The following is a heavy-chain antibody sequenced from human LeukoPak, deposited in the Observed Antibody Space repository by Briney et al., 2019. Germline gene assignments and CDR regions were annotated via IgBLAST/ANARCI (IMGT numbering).Heavy chain of an antibody. CDR2: MNPNSGNT. CDR3: ARGNVVITNWFDP. J-gene: IGHJ5*02. CDR1: GYTFTSYD. V-gene: IGHV1-8*03. Sequence: ASVKVSCKASGYTFTSYDINWVRQATGQGLESMGWMNPNSGNTGYAQKFQGRVTITRNTSISTAYMELSSLRSEDTAVYYCARGNVVITNWFDPWGQGTLVTVSS. D-gene: IGHD3-22*01.